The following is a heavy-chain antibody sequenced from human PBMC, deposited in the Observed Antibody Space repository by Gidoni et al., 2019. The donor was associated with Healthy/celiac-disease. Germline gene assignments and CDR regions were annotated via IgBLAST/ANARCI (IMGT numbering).Heavy chain of an antibody. J-gene: IGHJ4*02. CDR2: ISWNSGSI. CDR3: AKDMENSIAVAGPFDY. Sequence: EVQLVESGGGLVQPGRSLRLSCAASGFTFDDYAMHWVRQAPGKGLEWVSGISWNSGSIGYADSVKGRFTISRDNAKNSLYLQMNSLRAEDTALYYCAKDMENSIAVAGPFDYWGQGTLVTVSS. CDR1: GFTFDDYA. V-gene: IGHV3-9*01. D-gene: IGHD6-19*01.